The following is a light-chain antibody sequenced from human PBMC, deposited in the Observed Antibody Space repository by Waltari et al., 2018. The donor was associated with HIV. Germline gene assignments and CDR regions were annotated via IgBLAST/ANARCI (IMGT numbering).Light chain of an antibody. Sequence: QSALTQPASVSGSPGQSITISCTGTSSDVGGYNYVSWYQQFPGKAPKVMIYEVTNRPSGVSNRFSGSKSGNTASLTISGLQAEDEAEYYCSSYTSSSTWVFGGGTKLTVL. CDR2: EVT. V-gene: IGLV2-14*01. CDR3: SSYTSSSTWV. CDR1: SSDVGGYNY. J-gene: IGLJ3*02.